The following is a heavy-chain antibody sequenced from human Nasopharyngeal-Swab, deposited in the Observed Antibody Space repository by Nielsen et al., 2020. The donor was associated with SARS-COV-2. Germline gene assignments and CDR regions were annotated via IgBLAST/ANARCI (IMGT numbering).Heavy chain of an antibody. CDR3: VGALGEEGDY. J-gene: IGHJ4*02. V-gene: IGHV3-33*01. CDR2: IWYDGTNR. D-gene: IGHD3-10*01. Sequence: WIRQPPGKGLEWVAVIWYDGTNRYYADSVKDRFTISRDNSKNTLDLQMNSLKAVDTAIYYCVGALGEEGDYWGQGTPVTVSS.